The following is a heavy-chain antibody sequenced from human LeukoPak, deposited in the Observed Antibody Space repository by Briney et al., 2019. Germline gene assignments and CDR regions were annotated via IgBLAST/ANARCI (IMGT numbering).Heavy chain of an antibody. Sequence: SVKVSCKASGGTFSSYAISWVRQAPGQGLEWMGGIIPIFGTANYAQKFQGRVTITADESTSTAYMELSSLRSEDTAVYYCARDRSLDIVVVPAAIGGWFDPWGQGTPVTVSS. CDR3: ARDRSLDIVVVPAAIGGWFDP. CDR2: IIPIFGTA. CDR1: GGTFSSYA. V-gene: IGHV1-69*13. D-gene: IGHD2-2*01. J-gene: IGHJ5*02.